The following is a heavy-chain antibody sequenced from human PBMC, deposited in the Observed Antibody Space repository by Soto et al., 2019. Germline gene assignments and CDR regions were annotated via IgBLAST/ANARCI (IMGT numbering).Heavy chain of an antibody. V-gene: IGHV3-23*01. CDR2: ISGSGGST. D-gene: IGHD6-13*01. J-gene: IGHJ6*02. CDR3: AKDNIAAAGSYYYYGMDV. CDR1: GFTFSSYA. Sequence: PGGSLRLSCAASGFTFSSYAMSWVRQAPGKGLEWVSAISGSGGSTYYADSVKGRFTISRDNSKNTLYLQMNSLRAEDTAVYYCAKDNIAAAGSYYYYGMDVWGQGTTVTVSS.